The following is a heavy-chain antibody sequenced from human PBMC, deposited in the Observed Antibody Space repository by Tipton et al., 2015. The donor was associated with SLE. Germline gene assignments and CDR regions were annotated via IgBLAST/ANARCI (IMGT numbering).Heavy chain of an antibody. J-gene: IGHJ3*02. CDR1: GFTFDDYT. CDR2: ISWDGGST. CDR3: AKEGNAFDI. Sequence: SLRLSCAASGFTFDDYTMHWVRQAPGKGLVWVSFISWDGGSTYYADSVKGRFTISRDNSKNSLYLQMNSLRTEDTALYYCAKEGNAFDIWGQGTMVAVS. V-gene: IGHV3-43*01.